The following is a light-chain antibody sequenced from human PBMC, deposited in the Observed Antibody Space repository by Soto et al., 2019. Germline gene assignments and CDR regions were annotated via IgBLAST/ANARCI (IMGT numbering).Light chain of an antibody. Sequence: SALTPPASVSGSPGQSITISCTGTSSDVGGYNYVSWYQQHPGKAPKLMIYDVSNRPSGVSNRFSGSKSGNMASLTISGLQAEDEADYYCSSYTSSSTLVFGGGTKLTVL. CDR2: DVS. J-gene: IGLJ2*01. CDR3: SSYTSSSTLV. CDR1: SSDVGGYNY. V-gene: IGLV2-14*01.